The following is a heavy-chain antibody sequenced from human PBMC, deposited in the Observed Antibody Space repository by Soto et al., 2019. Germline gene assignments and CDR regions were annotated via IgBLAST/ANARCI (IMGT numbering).Heavy chain of an antibody. D-gene: IGHD2-15*01. V-gene: IGHV4-31*03. J-gene: IGHJ4*02. CDR2: IYYSGST. CDR3: ASMGVVVAATLPS. Sequence: QVQLQESGPGLVKPSQTLSLTCTVSGGSISSGGYSWSWIRQHPGKGLEWIGYIYYSGSTYYNPSLKSRVTISVDTSKNQFSLKLSSVTAADTAVYYCASMGVVVAATLPSWGQGTLVTVSS. CDR1: GGSISSGGYS.